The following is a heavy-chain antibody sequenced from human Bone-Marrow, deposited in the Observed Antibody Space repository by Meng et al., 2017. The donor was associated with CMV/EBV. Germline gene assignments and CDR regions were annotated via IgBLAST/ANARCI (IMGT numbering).Heavy chain of an antibody. CDR2: INHSGRT. Sequence: SETLSLTCAVYGGSFSGYYWSWIRQPPGKGLEWIGEINHSGRTNYNPSLKSRVTISVDTSKNQFSLKLSSVTAADTAVYYCARDGPQSGSERGDYFDYWGQGTLVTVSS. D-gene: IGHD1-26*01. CDR1: GGSFSGYY. J-gene: IGHJ4*02. V-gene: IGHV4-34*01. CDR3: ARDGPQSGSERGDYFDY.